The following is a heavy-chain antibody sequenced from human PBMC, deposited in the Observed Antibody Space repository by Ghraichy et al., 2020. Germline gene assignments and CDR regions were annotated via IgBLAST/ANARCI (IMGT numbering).Heavy chain of an antibody. CDR1: GFTFDDYA. J-gene: IGHJ6*02. Sequence: SLNISCAASGFTFDDYAMHWVRQAPGKGLEWVSGISWNSGSIGYADSVKGRFTISRDNAKNSLYLQMNSLRAEDTALYYCAKGDGDYVYYYYYGMDVWGQGTTVTVSS. CDR3: AKGDGDYVYYYYYGMDV. CDR2: ISWNSGSI. V-gene: IGHV3-9*01. D-gene: IGHD4-17*01.